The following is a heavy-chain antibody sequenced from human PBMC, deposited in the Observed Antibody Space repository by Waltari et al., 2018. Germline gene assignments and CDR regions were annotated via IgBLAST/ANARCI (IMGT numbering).Heavy chain of an antibody. D-gene: IGHD3-10*01. CDR1: GFTSPRYL. V-gene: IGHV3-74*01. J-gene: IGHJ4*02. CDR3: TRALWLGELYDY. Sequence: EVQLDESGGGVVQPGGSLRLSCSASGFTSPRYLMNWVRQAPGKGLVWVARINSDGSSTTYADSVKGRFTISRDNAKNTVYLQMNSLRVEDTAVYYCTRALWLGELYDYWGQGTLVTVSS. CDR2: INSDGSST.